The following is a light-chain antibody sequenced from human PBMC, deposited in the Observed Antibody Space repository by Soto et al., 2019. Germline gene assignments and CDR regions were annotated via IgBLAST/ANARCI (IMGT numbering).Light chain of an antibody. CDR2: GAS. CDR1: QSVNSSY. J-gene: IGKJ2*01. CDR3: QQYGSSPLYT. V-gene: IGKV3-20*01. Sequence: EIVLTQSPCTLSLSPGERATLSCRASQSVNSSYLAWYQQKPGQAPRLLIYGASSRATGIPDRVSGTGSGTDFTLTISRLEPEDFAVYYCQQYGSSPLYTFGQGTKLESK.